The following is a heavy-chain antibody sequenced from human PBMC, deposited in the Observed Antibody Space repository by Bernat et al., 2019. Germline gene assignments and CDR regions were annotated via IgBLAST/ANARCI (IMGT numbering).Heavy chain of an antibody. Sequence: QFQLVESGVGLVHPGMSLRLSCAASGFTFSSYAMHWVRQAPGNGLECVATISYDETNKYYAVSLKGRFTISRDNSKNTLSLLMNSLTAEDTGVYYCAKGGDYSSSGVDYWGQGTLVTV. CDR2: ISYDETNK. CDR1: GFTFSSYA. V-gene: IGHV3-30-3*01. D-gene: IGHD6-6*01. J-gene: IGHJ4*02. CDR3: AKGGDYSSSGVDY.